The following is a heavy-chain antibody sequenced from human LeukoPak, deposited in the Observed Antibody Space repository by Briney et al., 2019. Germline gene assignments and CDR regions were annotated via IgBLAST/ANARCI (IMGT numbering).Heavy chain of an antibody. CDR2: ISDSGGRT. CDR3: AKRGVVIRVILVGFHKEAYYFDS. D-gene: IGHD3-22*01. J-gene: IGHJ4*02. Sequence: GGSLRLSRAVSGITISNYGMSWVRQAPGKGLEWVAGISDSGGRTNYADSVKGRFTISRANPKNTLYLQMNSLRAEDTAVYFCAKRGVVIRVILVGFHKEAYYFDSWGQGALVTVSS. CDR1: GITISNYG. V-gene: IGHV3-23*01.